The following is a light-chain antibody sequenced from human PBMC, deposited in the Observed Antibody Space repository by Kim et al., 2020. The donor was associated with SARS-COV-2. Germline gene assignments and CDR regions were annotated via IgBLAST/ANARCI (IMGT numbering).Light chain of an antibody. CDR3: QQRSNWLPLT. Sequence: SPGERATLSGRASQSVSSYLAWYQQKPGQAPRLLIYDASNRATGIPARFSGSGSGTDFTLTISSLEPEDFAVYYCQQRSNWLPLTFGGGTKVDIK. V-gene: IGKV3-11*01. CDR1: QSVSSY. J-gene: IGKJ4*01. CDR2: DAS.